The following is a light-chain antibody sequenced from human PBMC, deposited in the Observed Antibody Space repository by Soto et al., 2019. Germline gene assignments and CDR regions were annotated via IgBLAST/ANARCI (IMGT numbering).Light chain of an antibody. J-gene: IGKJ1*01. V-gene: IGKV1-5*03. CDR2: KES. CDR3: QNYNSYSAT. Sequence: DIQMTQSPSTLSSSLGDSVTITCRASQSISSWLAWYQQKTGKAPKILIYKESSLESEVPSRLSGSGSGTELNLTISRLQPDDFATYYCQNYNSYSATCGQGTKVDIK. CDR1: QSISSW.